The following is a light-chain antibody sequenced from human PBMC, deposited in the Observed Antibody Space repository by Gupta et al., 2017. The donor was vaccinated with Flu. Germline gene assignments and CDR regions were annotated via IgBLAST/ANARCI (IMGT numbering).Light chain of an antibody. Sequence: EIVLTQSPATLSLSPGERATLSCSASQSISSSLAWYQQKSGQAPRLLIYDASNRATGIPDRFSGSGSGTDFTLTISSLEPEDFAVYYCQQRSNWPLTFGGGTKVEIK. CDR2: DAS. CDR3: QQRSNWPLT. J-gene: IGKJ4*01. CDR1: QSISSS. V-gene: IGKV3-11*01.